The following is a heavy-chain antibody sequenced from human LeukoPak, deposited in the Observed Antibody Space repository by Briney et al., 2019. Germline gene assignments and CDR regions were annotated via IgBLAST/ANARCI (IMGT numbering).Heavy chain of an antibody. D-gene: IGHD3-16*01. CDR2: ISSSSSYI. J-gene: IGHJ3*02. CDR1: GFTFSSYS. CDR3: ARDYEPYDAFDI. Sequence: GSLGLSCAASGFTFSSYSMNWVRQAPGKRLEWVSSISSSSSYIYYADSVKGRFTISRDNAKNSLYLQMNSLRAEDTAVYYCARDYEPYDAFDIWGQGTMVTVSS. V-gene: IGHV3-21*01.